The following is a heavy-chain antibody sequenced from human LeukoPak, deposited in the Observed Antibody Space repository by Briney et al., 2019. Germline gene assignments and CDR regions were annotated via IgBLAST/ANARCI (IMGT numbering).Heavy chain of an antibody. CDR3: AKGVGSSWLSTLSQVAMDV. CDR1: GFTFSSYE. CDR2: ISSSGSTI. D-gene: IGHD3-9*01. J-gene: IGHJ6*04. V-gene: IGHV3-48*03. Sequence: PGGSLRLSCVVFGFTFSSYEMNWVRQAPGKGLEWVSYISSSGSTIYYGDSVKGRFNIYRDNYKNKVYVQMNSLRADDTAVYYCAKGVGSSWLSTLSQVAMDVWGKGTTVTVSS.